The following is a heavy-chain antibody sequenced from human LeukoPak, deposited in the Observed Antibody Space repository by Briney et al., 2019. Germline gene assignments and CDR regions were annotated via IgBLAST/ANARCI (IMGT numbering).Heavy chain of an antibody. Sequence: LSLTCAVYGGSFSGYYWSWIRQAPGKGMEWVSYISSSGSTIYYADSVKGRFTISRDNAKNSLYLQMNSLRAEDTAVYYCARVITVYNVYEEVAEYFQYWGQGTLVTVSS. CDR3: ARVITVYNVYEEVAEYFQY. CDR1: GGSFSGYY. J-gene: IGHJ1*01. V-gene: IGHV3-11*04. CDR2: ISSSGSTI. D-gene: IGHD5/OR15-5a*01.